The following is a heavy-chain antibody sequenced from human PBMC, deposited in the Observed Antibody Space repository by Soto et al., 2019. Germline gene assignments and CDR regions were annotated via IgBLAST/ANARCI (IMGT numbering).Heavy chain of an antibody. J-gene: IGHJ5*02. D-gene: IGHD6-6*01. CDR2: ISYDGRNK. V-gene: IGHV3-30*04. CDR1: GFTFSSYA. CDR3: ARDFAARPTNWFDP. Sequence: PGGSLRLSCAASGFTFSSYAMHWVRQAPGKGLEWVAVISYDGRNKHYADSAKGRFTISRDNSKDTLYLQMNSLRAEDTAVYYCARDFAARPTNWFDPWGQGTLVTVSS.